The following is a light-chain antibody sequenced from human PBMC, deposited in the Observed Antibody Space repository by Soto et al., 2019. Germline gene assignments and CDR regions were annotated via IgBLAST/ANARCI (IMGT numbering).Light chain of an antibody. CDR3: SSYTSINLYV. J-gene: IGLJ1*01. CDR2: DVS. Sequence: QSVLTQPASGAGSPGQSISISCTGTSSDVGGYEYVSWYQHHAGKDPKLRIYDVSRRPSGVSSRFSGSKSGNTASRTISGLQAEDEADYYCSSYTSINLYVLGTGTKVTVL. CDR1: SSDVGGYEY. V-gene: IGLV2-14*03.